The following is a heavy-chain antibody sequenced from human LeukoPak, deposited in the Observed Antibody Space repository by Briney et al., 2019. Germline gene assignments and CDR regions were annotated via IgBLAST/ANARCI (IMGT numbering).Heavy chain of an antibody. Sequence: GGSLRLSCAASGFTFDDYAMHWVRQAPGKGLEWVSLISWDGGSTYYADSVKGRFTISRDNSKNSLYLQMNSLRTEDTALYYCAKDNSGSSSALDYYYYGMDVWGQGTTVTVS. J-gene: IGHJ6*02. CDR1: GFTFDDYA. V-gene: IGHV3-43*02. D-gene: IGHD1-26*01. CDR3: AKDNSGSSSALDYYYYGMDV. CDR2: ISWDGGST.